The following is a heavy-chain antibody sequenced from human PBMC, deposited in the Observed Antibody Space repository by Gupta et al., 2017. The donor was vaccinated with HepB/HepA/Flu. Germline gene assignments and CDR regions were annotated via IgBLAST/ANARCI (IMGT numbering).Heavy chain of an antibody. CDR1: GYSFTSYY. Sequence: QVQLVQSGAEVQKPGASVKVSCKASGYSFTSYYMHWVRQAPGQGLEWMGIINPSGGSTSYAQKFQGRVTMTRDTSTSTVYMELSSLRSEDTAVYYCARDTKGPQKYGDSSGPPDYWGQGTLVTVSS. CDR2: INPSGGST. D-gene: IGHD3-22*01. CDR3: ARDTKGPQKYGDSSGPPDY. J-gene: IGHJ4*02. V-gene: IGHV1-46*01.